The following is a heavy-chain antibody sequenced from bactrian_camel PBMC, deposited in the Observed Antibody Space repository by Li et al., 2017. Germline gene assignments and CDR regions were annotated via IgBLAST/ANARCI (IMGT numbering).Heavy chain of an antibody. CDR3: AAYYSSGAPY. V-gene: IGHV3S40*01. D-gene: IGHD2*01. J-gene: IGHJ4*01. CDR2: INSSGGST. Sequence: VQLVESGGGLVQPGGSLRLSCAASGFTFSGYDMSWVRQAPGKGLEWVSDINSSGGSTYYASSVKGRFTISKDNAKNTLYLQLNSLKSEDAALYYCAAYYSSGAPYWGQGTQVTVS. CDR1: GFTFSGYD.